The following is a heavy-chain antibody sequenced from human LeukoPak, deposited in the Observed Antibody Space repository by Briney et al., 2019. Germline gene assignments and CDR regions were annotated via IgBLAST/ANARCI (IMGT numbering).Heavy chain of an antibody. CDR2: IGVAANT. CDR1: GLTFSSYD. J-gene: IGHJ4*02. D-gene: IGHD1-26*01. CDR3: ARQNTPHGNFDY. Sequence: GGSLRLSCAASGLTFSSYDMHWVRQATGKGLEWVSAIGVAANTFYSGSVKGRLTISRENAKNSLYLLMSSLRAEDTAVYYCARQNTPHGNFDYWGQGTLVTVSS. V-gene: IGHV3-13*01.